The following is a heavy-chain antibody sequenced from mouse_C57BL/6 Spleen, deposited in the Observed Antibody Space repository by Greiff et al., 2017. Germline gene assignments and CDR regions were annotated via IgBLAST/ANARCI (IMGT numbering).Heavy chain of an antibody. CDR2: ISYDGSN. J-gene: IGHJ4*01. V-gene: IGHV3-6*01. CDR3: ARGIYYDYDGGMDY. CDR1: GYSITSGYY. Sequence: EVKLQESGPGLVKPSQSLSLTCSVTGYSITSGYYWNWIRQFPGNKLEWMGYISYDGSNNYNPSLKNRISITRDTSKNQFFLKLNSVTTEDTATYYCARGIYYDYDGGMDYWGQGTSVTVSS. D-gene: IGHD2-4*01.